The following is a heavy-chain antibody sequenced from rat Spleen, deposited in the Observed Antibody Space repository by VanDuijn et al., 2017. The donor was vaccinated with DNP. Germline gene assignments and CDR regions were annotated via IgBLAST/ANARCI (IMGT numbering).Heavy chain of an antibody. J-gene: IGHJ2*01. CDR3: GREVIFRSTVPH. Sequence: EVQLQESGPGLVKPSQSLSLTCSVTGHSIASNYWGWIRKFPRNRMEWIGHISYSGRTNFNPSLESRITITRDTSKNQFFLPLRSMTAEDTSPYYCGREVIFRSTVPHWGQGVMVTASS. CDR2: ISYSGRT. D-gene: IGHD4-3*01. V-gene: IGHV3-1*01. CDR1: GHSIASNY.